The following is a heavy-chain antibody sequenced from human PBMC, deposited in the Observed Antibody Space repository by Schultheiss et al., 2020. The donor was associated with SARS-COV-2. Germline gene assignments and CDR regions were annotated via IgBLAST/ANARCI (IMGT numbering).Heavy chain of an antibody. V-gene: IGHV4-4*02. Sequence: SETLSLTCAVSGGSISSSNWWSWVRQPPGKGLEWIGEIYHSGSTNYNPSLKSRVTISVDKSKNQFSLKLSSVTAADTAVYYCARGRSGSWNWFDPWGQGTLVTVSS. J-gene: IGHJ5*02. CDR3: ARGRSGSWNWFDP. CDR2: IYHSGST. D-gene: IGHD5-12*01. CDR1: GGSISSSNW.